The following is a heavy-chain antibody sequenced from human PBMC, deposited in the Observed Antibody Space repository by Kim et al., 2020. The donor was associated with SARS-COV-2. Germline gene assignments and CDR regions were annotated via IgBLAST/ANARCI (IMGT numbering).Heavy chain of an antibody. CDR1: GYTFTSYG. CDR2: ISAYNGNT. J-gene: IGHJ6*02. D-gene: IGHD2-2*01. Sequence: ASVKVSCKASGYTFTSYGISWVRQAPGQGLEWMGWISAYNGNTNYAQKLQGRVTMTTDTSTSTAYMELRSLRSDDTAVYYCARDPDIVVVPAAFFPDDYYYYGMDVWGQGTPVTVSS. CDR3: ARDPDIVVVPAAFFPDDYYYYGMDV. V-gene: IGHV1-18*04.